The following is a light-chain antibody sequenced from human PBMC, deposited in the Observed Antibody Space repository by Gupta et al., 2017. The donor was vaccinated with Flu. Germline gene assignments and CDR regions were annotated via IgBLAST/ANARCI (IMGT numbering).Light chain of an antibody. J-gene: IGLJ2*01. Sequence: QSVLTQPPSVSGAPGQRVTISCTGSSSNIGAGYDVHWYQQLPETAPKLLIYGNSNRHSGVTDGFSGSKSGTSAALAITGLQAEEEADYYCQSYDSSLSGYVVFGGGTKLTVL. CDR1: SSNIGAGYD. V-gene: IGLV1-40*01. CDR3: QSYDSSLSGYVV. CDR2: GNS.